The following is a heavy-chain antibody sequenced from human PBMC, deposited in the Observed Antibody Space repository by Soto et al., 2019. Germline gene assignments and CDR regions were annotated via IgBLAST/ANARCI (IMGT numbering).Heavy chain of an antibody. V-gene: IGHV4-31*03. Sequence: SETLSLTCTVSGGSISSSSYYWGWIRQPPGKGLEWIGYIYYSGSTYYNPSLKSRVTISVDTSKNQFSLKLRSVTAADTAVYYCARGRYSSSSNWFDPWGQGTLVTVSS. CDR3: ARGRYSSSSNWFDP. D-gene: IGHD6-6*01. CDR1: GGSISSSSYY. J-gene: IGHJ5*02. CDR2: IYYSGST.